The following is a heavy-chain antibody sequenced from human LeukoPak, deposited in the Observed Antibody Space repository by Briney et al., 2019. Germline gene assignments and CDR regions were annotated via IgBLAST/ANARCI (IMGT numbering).Heavy chain of an antibody. CDR2: ISGSGGST. D-gene: IGHD6-13*01. CDR3: AKEAPTGIAAAGDY. J-gene: IGHJ4*02. Sequence: GGSLRLSCAASGFTFSDYYMSWIRQAPGKGLEWVSSISGSGGSTYYADSVKGRFTISRDNSKNTLYLQMNSLRAEDTAVYYCAKEAPTGIAAAGDYWGQGTLVTVSS. V-gene: IGHV3-23*01. CDR1: GFTFSDYY.